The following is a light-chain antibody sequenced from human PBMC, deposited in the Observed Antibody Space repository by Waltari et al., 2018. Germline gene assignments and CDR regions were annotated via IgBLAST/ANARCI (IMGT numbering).Light chain of an antibody. J-gene: IGKJ1*01. CDR3: QKYDFLPAT. CDR2: HAS. CDR1: QGVGKY. Sequence: EIVLTQSPGTLSLSPGERATLSCRASQGVGKYLVWYQQRPGQAPRRLLYHASIRATGIPDRFSGSGFGTDCSLTISRLEPEDFAVYYCQKYDFLPATFGQVTTVEIK. V-gene: IGKV3-20*01.